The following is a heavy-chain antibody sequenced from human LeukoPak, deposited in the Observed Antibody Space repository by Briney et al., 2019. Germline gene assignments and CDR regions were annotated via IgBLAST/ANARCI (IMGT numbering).Heavy chain of an antibody. V-gene: IGHV3-48*01. CDR2: ISSDSGII. J-gene: IGHJ4*02. CDR1: RFTFSVYS. D-gene: IGHD3-10*01. CDR3: ARNYSPFDY. Sequence: GXSLRLSCAASRFTFSVYSMNWVRQAPGRGLEWVSYISSDSGIIYYADSVKGRFTISRDNAKNSLYLQMDNLRAADTAVYYCARNYSPFDYWGQGTLVTVSS.